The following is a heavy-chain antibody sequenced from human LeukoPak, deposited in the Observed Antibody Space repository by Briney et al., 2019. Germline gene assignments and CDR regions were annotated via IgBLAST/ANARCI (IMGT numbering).Heavy chain of an antibody. V-gene: IGHV3-9*01. CDR1: GFTFDDYA. Sequence: GGSLRLSCAASGFTFDDYAMHWVRQAPGKGLEWVSGISWNSGSIGYADSVKGRFTISRDNAKNSLYLQMNSLRAEDTALYYCAKDIRYSSSWYGHAFDIWGQGTMVTVSS. D-gene: IGHD6-13*01. J-gene: IGHJ3*02. CDR3: AKDIRYSSSWYGHAFDI. CDR2: ISWNSGSI.